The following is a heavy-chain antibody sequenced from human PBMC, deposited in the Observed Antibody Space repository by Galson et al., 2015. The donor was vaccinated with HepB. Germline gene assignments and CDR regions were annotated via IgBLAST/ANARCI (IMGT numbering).Heavy chain of an antibody. Sequence: SVKVSCKASGYTFSSYSITWVRQAPGQGLEWVGWISPYNRDTNFARKFQGRVTLTMDTFTSTAYMELRSLRSDDTAVYYCARGALVVAVGATQNNWFGPWGQGTLVTVSS. J-gene: IGHJ5*02. CDR1: GYTFSSYS. CDR2: ISPYNRDT. CDR3: ARGALVVAVGATQNNWFGP. V-gene: IGHV1-18*01. D-gene: IGHD2-15*01.